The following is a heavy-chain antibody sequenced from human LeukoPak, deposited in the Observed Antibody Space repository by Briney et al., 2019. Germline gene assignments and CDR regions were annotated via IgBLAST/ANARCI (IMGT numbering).Heavy chain of an antibody. Sequence: SETLSLTCTVSGGSTSSDNNYWRWIRQPAGERLEWIGRVHASGSTNYSPSLKSRVTISVDTSKNQFSLELNSVTAADTGVYYCARELAYCGGDCLEPDKILDYWGQGTLVTVSS. D-gene: IGHD2-21*02. V-gene: IGHV4-61*02. CDR2: VHASGST. CDR3: ARELAYCGGDCLEPDKILDY. CDR1: GGSTSSDNNY. J-gene: IGHJ4*02.